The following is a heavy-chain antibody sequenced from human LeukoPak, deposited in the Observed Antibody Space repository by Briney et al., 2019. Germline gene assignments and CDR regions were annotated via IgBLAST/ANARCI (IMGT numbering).Heavy chain of an antibody. CDR2: ISTYNGNT. Sequence: GASVKVSCKASGYTFTTYGISRVRQAPGQGLEWMGWISTYNGNTNYAQKFQGRVTMTTDTSTSTAYLELRSLRSDDTAVYYCARGYYYDSSGYANWFDPWGQGTLVTVSS. CDR1: GYTFTTYG. D-gene: IGHD3-22*01. J-gene: IGHJ5*02. CDR3: ARGYYYDSSGYANWFDP. V-gene: IGHV1-18*01.